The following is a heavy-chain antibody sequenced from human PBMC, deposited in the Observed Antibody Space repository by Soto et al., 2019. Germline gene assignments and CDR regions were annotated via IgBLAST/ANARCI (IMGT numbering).Heavy chain of an antibody. Sequence: SETLSLTCAVSGDSITSIYHWAWIRQPPGRGLEWVASIYHSGTTYYNPSLKSRVTISVDTSKNQFSLNLNSVTASDTAVYYCVSQRTSVLTQAYFDYWGPGALVTVSS. CDR2: IYHSGTT. D-gene: IGHD2-8*01. J-gene: IGHJ4*02. CDR1: GDSITSIYH. CDR3: VSQRTSVLTQAYFDY. V-gene: IGHV4-38-2*01.